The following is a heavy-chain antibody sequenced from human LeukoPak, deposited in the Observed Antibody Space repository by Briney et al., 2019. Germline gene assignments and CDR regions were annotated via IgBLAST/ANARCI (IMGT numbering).Heavy chain of an antibody. Sequence: PGGSLRLSCVASGFTFSMHSLNWVRQTPGKGLEWVSYISSGRTEFYADSVKGRFTISRDNSKNTLYLQMNSLRAEDTAVYYCAAGAPYYYDSSGYYFSGGIDYWGQGTLVTVSS. CDR3: AAGAPYYYDSSGYYFSGGIDY. D-gene: IGHD3-22*01. CDR1: GFTFSMHS. J-gene: IGHJ4*02. V-gene: IGHV3-48*01. CDR2: ISSGRTE.